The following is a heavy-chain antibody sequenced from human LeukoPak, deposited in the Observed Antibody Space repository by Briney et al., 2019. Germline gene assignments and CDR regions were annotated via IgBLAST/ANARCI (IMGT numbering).Heavy chain of an antibody. V-gene: IGHV1-8*01. CDR1: GYTFTSYD. CDR2: MNPNSGNT. J-gene: IGHJ4*02. Sequence: GASVKVSCKASGYTFTSYDINWVRQATGQGLEWMGWMNPNSGNTGYAQKFQGRVTMTRNTSISTAYMELSSLRSEDTAVYYCPRVRDGYTRWSGGIDSWGQGPLVTVS. CDR3: PRVRDGYTRWSGGIDS. D-gene: IGHD5-24*01.